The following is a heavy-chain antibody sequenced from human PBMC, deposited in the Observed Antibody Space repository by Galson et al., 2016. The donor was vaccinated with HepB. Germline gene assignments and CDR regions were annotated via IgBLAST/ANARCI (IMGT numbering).Heavy chain of an antibody. CDR1: GFVFSNFG. Sequence: SLRLSCAASGFVFSNFGLSWVRQAPGTGLEWVASISTRRTTYYSDSVQGRFTISSDNSNNTLYLQMNGLRAEHTAVYYCAKERLVRRIFDHWGQGTLLTVSS. D-gene: IGHD1-1*01. J-gene: IGHJ4*02. V-gene: IGHV3-23*01. CDR3: AKERLVRRIFDH. CDR2: ISTRRTT.